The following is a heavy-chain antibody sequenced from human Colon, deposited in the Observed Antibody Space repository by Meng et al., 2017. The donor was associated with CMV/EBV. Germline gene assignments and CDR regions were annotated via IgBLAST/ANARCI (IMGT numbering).Heavy chain of an antibody. CDR1: GYIFTTYD. Sequence: ASAKVFCKASGYIFTTYDINWVRQAPGQGLEWMGWINPNSGGTNYAQKFQGWINMTRDTSINTAYMELNRLKSDDKAVNYCATAGYCSGPSCQIRGGGYFDYWGQGTLVTVSS. V-gene: IGHV1-2*04. CDR2: INPNSGGT. CDR3: ATAGYCSGPSCQIRGGGYFDY. D-gene: IGHD2-2*01. J-gene: IGHJ4*02.